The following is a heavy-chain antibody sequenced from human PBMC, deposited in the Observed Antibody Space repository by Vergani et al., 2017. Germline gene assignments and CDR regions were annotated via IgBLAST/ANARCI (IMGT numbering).Heavy chain of an antibody. CDR1: GFTFSSYS. Sequence: VQLLESGGGLVQPGGSLRLSCAASGFTFSSYSMNWVRQAPGKGLEWVAVISYDGSNKYYADSVKGRFTISRDNSKNTLYLQMNSLRAEDTAVYYCARGRGTGYFDYWGQGTLVTVSS. CDR3: ARGRGTGYFDY. D-gene: IGHD1-1*01. J-gene: IGHJ4*02. V-gene: IGHV3-30*05. CDR2: ISYDGSNK.